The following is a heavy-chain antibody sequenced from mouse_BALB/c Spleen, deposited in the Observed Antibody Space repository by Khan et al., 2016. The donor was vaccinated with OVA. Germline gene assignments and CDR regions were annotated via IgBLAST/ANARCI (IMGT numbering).Heavy chain of an antibody. CDR3: ARGGAAYYRNDGGAMDY. D-gene: IGHD2-14*01. CDR1: GYTFTTAG. J-gene: IGHJ4*01. V-gene: IGHV9-4*02. Sequence: QIQLVQSGPELKKPGETVRISCKASGYTFTTAGMQWVQKMPGKGLKWIGWINTHSGVPKYAEDFKGRFVFSLETSASTTYLQITNLKNEDTATYFCARGGAAYYRNDGGAMDYWGQGTSVTVS. CDR2: INTHSGVP.